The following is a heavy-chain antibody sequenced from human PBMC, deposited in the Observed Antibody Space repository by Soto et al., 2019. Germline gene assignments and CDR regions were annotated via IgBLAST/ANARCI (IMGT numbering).Heavy chain of an antibody. CDR3: ARVETTVVTGGLDY. J-gene: IGHJ4*02. CDR2: INHSGST. CDR1: GGSFSGYY. D-gene: IGHD4-17*01. Sequence: QVQLQQWGAGLLKPSETLSLTCAVYGGSFSGYYWSWIRQPPGKGLEWIGEINHSGSTNYNPSLKSRVTISVDTSKNQFSLKLSSVTAADTAVYYCARVETTVVTGGLDYWGQGTLVTVSS. V-gene: IGHV4-34*01.